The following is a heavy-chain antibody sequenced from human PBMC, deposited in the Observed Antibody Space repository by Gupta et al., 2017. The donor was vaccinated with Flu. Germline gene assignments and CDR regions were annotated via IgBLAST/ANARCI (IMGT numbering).Heavy chain of an antibody. Sequence: EVQLVESGGGLVKPGGSLRLSCVASGLTISGYSMNWVRQAPGKGLVWVSSISHSNTYINYADSVKGRFTISRDNAKNSLYLQMNSLRAEDTAVYYCARDFGSILPGRGGLDWGQGTLVTVSS. CDR2: ISHSNTYI. CDR3: ARDFGSILPGRGGLD. CDR1: GLTISGYS. D-gene: IGHD3-3*02. V-gene: IGHV3-21*01. J-gene: IGHJ4*02.